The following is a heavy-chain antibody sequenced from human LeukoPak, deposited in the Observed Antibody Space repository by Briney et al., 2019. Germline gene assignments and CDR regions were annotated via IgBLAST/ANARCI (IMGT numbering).Heavy chain of an antibody. CDR2: IKQDGSEK. D-gene: IGHD5-18*01. V-gene: IGHV3-7*01. CDR3: AHQPVGYSYGFDN. Sequence: GGSLRLSCAASGVAFSTHWMSWVRQAPGKGLEWVANIKQDGSEKYYVDSVKGRFTISRDNAKNSLYLQMNSLRDEDTAVYYCAHQPVGYSYGFDNWGQGTLVTVSS. CDR1: GVAFSTHW. J-gene: IGHJ5*02.